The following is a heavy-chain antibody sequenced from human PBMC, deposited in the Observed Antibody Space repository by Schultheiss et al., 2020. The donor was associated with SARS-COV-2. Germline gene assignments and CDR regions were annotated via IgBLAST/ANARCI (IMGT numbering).Heavy chain of an antibody. V-gene: IGHV3-15*07. J-gene: IGHJ3*02. CDR1: GFTFSSYW. CDR3: ARDLTYGDYEGDDAFDI. D-gene: IGHD4-17*01. Sequence: GGSLRLSCAASGFTFSSYWMHWVRQAPGKGLEWVGRIKSKTDGGTTDYAAPVKGRFTILRDDSKNTLYLQMNSLKTEDTAVYYCARDLTYGDYEGDDAFDIWGQGTMVTVSS. CDR2: IKSKTDGGTT.